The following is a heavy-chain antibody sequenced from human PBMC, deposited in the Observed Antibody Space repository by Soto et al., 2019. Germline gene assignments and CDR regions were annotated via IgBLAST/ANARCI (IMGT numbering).Heavy chain of an antibody. J-gene: IGHJ5*02. V-gene: IGHV1-3*01. D-gene: IGHD3-22*01. Sequence: ASVKVSCKASGYTFTSYAMHWVRQAPGQRLEWMGWINAANGNRKYSQKFEGRVTITRATSTNTVYLELRSLKSDDTAIYYCACFRLRGYDSSGFYSWGQGTMVPVSS. CDR2: INAANGNR. CDR3: ACFRLRGYDSSGFYS. CDR1: GYTFTSYA.